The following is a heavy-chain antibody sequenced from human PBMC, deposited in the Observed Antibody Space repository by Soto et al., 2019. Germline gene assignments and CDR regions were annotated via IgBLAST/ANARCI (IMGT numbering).Heavy chain of an antibody. J-gene: IGHJ6*02. V-gene: IGHV3-23*01. D-gene: IGHD3-10*01. CDR1: GFNFDSHT. Sequence: EVQLLESGGGLVQPGGSLRLSCAASGFNFDSHTMNWVRQAPGKGLEWVSAISSRGGTTYYVDSVEGRFTISRDNSKNTRYLQMNSLRVEDTAVYYCAKDDVGSGSARYYGVDVWGQGTTVTVS. CDR2: ISSRGGTT. CDR3: AKDDVGSGSARYYGVDV.